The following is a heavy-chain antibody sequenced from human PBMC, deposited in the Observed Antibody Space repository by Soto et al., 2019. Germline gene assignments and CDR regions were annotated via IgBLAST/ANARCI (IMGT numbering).Heavy chain of an antibody. Sequence: ASVKVSCKASGGTFSSYAISWVRQAPGQGLEWMGGIIPIFGTANYAQKFQGRVTITADESTSTAYMELSSLRSEDTAVYYCARDGRDSYNSDYWGQGTLVTVSS. CDR2: IIPIFGTA. CDR1: GGTFSSYA. CDR3: ARDGRDSYNSDY. J-gene: IGHJ4*02. D-gene: IGHD5-12*01. V-gene: IGHV1-69*13.